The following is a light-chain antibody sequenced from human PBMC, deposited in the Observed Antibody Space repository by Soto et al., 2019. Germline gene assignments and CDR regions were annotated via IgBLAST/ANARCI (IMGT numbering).Light chain of an antibody. Sequence: EVVLTQSPATLSLSPGERAILSCRASHSVEKYLAWSQQKHVQPPRLLISDASNSATGIPARVSGSGSSTDFTLNINSLEPEDFAVSYCPQRKHWPPLTFGGGTKVEIK. J-gene: IGKJ4*01. CDR2: DAS. CDR3: PQRKHWPPLT. V-gene: IGKV3-11*01. CDR1: HSVEKY.